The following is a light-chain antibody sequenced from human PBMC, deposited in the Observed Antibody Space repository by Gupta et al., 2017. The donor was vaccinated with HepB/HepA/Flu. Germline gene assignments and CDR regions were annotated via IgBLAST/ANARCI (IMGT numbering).Light chain of an antibody. Sequence: SYAWPHPPSVSVSPGQPASTTCSGDKLGNRYVCWNQQKPGQYPMLVIYQDNQRPPRIPGRFSGSNSENTATLTISGSQARDEDDYYWQAGDSGTVAFGGGTKMTVL. CDR3: QAGDSGTVA. CDR1: KLGNRY. CDR2: QDN. J-gene: IGLJ2*01. V-gene: IGLV3-1*01.